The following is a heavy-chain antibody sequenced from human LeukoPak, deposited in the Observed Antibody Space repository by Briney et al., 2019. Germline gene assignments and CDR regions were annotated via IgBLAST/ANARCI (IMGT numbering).Heavy chain of an antibody. V-gene: IGHV3-23*01. Sequence: GGSLRLSCAASGFTFSSYAMSWVRQAPGKGLEWVSAISGSGGSTYYADSVKGRFTISRDSSKNTLYLQMNSLRAEDTAVYYCAKAPYGDYYYYFDYWGQGTLVTVSS. CDR3: AKAPYGDYYYYFDY. D-gene: IGHD4-17*01. J-gene: IGHJ4*02. CDR2: ISGSGGST. CDR1: GFTFSSYA.